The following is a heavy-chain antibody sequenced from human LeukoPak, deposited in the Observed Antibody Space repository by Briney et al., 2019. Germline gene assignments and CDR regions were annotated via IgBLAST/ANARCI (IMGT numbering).Heavy chain of an antibody. J-gene: IGHJ4*02. D-gene: IGHD4-11*01. CDR1: GGSISISFYY. CDR3: ARQSPPGTVADY. Sequence: SETQSLTCTVSGGSISISFYYWGWIRQPPGKGLEWIGSIYYSGSTYYNPSLKSRVTISVDTSKNQFSLKLSSVTAADTAVYYCARQSPPGTVADYWGQGTLVTVSS. CDR2: IYYSGST. V-gene: IGHV4-39*01.